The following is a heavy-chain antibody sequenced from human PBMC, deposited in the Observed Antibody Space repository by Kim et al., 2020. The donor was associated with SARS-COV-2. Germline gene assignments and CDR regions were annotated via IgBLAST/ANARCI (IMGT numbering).Heavy chain of an antibody. Sequence: ASVKVSCKASGRFFTRYSISWVRQAPGQGLEWMGGIDRGYGNTKYAQKFQGRVTFTTDKSTSTAYMELSFLRSEDTAVYYCLGGCFCELLSRCYYMTVCG. J-gene: IGHJ6*03. CDR3: LGGCFCELLSRCYYMTV. V-gene: IGHV1-3*01. CDR2: IDRGYGNT. CDR1: GRFFTRYS. D-gene: IGHD3-10*01.